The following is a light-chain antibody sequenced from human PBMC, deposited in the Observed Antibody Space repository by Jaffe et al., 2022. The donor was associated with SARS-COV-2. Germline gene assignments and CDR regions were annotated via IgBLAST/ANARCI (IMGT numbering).Light chain of an antibody. V-gene: IGKV1-12*02. Sequence: DIQVTQSPSLVSASVGDRVTITCRTSQGLATWLAWYQHKPGKAPKLLMFAASRPQSGVPSRFSGSGFGTDFTLTISNLQPEDFATYYCQQAHSFPFTFGPGTKVHVK. CDR1: QGLATW. CDR3: QQAHSFPFT. J-gene: IGKJ3*01. CDR2: AAS.